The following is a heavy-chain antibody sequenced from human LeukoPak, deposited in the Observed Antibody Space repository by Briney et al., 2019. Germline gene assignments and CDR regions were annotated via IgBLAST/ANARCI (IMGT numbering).Heavy chain of an antibody. CDR1: GYTFTSYG. D-gene: IGHD1-26*01. CDR3: AREDSGSYYDAFDI. J-gene: IGHJ3*02. V-gene: IGHV1-18*01. Sequence: AAVKVSCKASGYTFTSYGISGVRQAPGQGLEWMGWISAYNGNTNYAQKLQGRVTMTTDTSTSTAYMELRSLRSDDTAVYYCAREDSGSYYDAFDIWGQGTMVTVSS. CDR2: ISAYNGNT.